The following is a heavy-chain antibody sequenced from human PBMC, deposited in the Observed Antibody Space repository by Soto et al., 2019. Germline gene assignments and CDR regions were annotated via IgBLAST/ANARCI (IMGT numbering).Heavy chain of an antibody. D-gene: IGHD3-10*01. Sequence: QVQLVQSGAEVKKPGASVKVSCKASGYTFTSYGISWVRQAPGQGLEWMGWRSAYNGNTNYAQKIQGKVTMTPDTSTSTAYMELRSLRSDDTDVYYCARVFAPTRHLWFGELLGDVGNYYYMDVWGTGTTVTVSS. CDR2: RSAYNGNT. CDR1: GYTFTSYG. CDR3: ARVFAPTRHLWFGELLGDVGNYYYMDV. V-gene: IGHV1-18*01. J-gene: IGHJ6*03.